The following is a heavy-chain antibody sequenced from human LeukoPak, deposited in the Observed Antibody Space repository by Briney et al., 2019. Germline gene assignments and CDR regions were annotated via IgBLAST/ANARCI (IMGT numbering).Heavy chain of an antibody. J-gene: IGHJ4*02. D-gene: IGHD3-10*01. Sequence: PGGSPRLSCAASGFTFSSYSMNWVRQAPGKGLEWVSYISSSSTTIYYADSVKGRFTISRDNAKNSLYLQMNGLRAEDTAVYYCARPGGRFTMVRGSFDYWGQGTLVTVSS. CDR3: ARPGGRFTMVRGSFDY. V-gene: IGHV3-48*01. CDR2: ISSSSTTI. CDR1: GFTFSSYS.